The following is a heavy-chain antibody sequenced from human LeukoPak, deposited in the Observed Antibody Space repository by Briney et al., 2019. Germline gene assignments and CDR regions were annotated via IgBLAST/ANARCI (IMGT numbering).Heavy chain of an antibody. D-gene: IGHD5-18*01. CDR2: TYYKSKWHS. V-gene: IGHV6-1*01. CDR1: GDSVSNNGAT. CDR3: ARGRDTAIAS. Sequence: SQTLSLTCAISGDSVSNNGATWNWIRQSPSRGLEWLGRTYYKSKWHSDYAVSMKSRIILNPDTSKNQFSLQLNSVTPEDTAVYFWARGRDTAIASGGQGTLVTVSS. J-gene: IGHJ4*02.